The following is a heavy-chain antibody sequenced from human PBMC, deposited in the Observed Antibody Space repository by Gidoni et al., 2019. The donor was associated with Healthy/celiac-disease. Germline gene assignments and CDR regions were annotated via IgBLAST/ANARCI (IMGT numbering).Heavy chain of an antibody. J-gene: IGHJ3*02. CDR1: GFTLSSDS. CDR2: ISSSSSYI. V-gene: IGHV3-21*01. D-gene: IGHD3-3*01. Sequence: EVQLAVFGGGLVKPGGSLSLSCAASGFTLSSDSMNWVRQAPGQGLEWVSSISSSSSYIYYADSVKGRFTISRDNAKNSLYLQMNSLRAEDTTVDYCARDLGSGYYKVDAFDIWGQGTMVTVSS. CDR3: ARDLGSGYYKVDAFDI.